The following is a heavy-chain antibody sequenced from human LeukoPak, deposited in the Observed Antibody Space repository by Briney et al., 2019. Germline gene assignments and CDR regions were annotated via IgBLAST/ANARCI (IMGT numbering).Heavy chain of an antibody. J-gene: IGHJ4*01. D-gene: IGHD3-22*01. Sequence: GASVTLSCKVSGYTLSQLSMHWVRQAPGKGLEWMGGFDPEDGETIYAQKFQGRVTMTEDTSTDTAYMEMRSLRSEDTAVYYCATESNGYNYYWGQGTMVTVSS. CDR1: GYTLSQLS. CDR3: ATESNGYNYY. CDR2: FDPEDGET. V-gene: IGHV1-24*01.